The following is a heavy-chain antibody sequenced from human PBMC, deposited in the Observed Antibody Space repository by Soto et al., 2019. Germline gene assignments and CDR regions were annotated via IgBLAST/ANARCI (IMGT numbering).Heavy chain of an antibody. CDR1: GGTFSSYA. J-gene: IGHJ4*02. V-gene: IGHV1-69*12. D-gene: IGHD3-22*01. Sequence: QVQLVQSGAEVKKPGSSVKVSCKASGGTFSSYAISWVRQAPGQGLEWMGGIIPIFGTANYAQKFQGRVTITAXXSXSXXYMELSSLRAEDTAVYYCARSNYDSSGYREYYFDYWGQGTLVTVSS. CDR2: IIPIFGTA. CDR3: ARSNYDSSGYREYYFDY.